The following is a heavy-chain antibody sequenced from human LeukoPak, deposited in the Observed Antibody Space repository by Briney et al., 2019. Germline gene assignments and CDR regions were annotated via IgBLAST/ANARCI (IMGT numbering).Heavy chain of an antibody. CDR3: ARHPVVVTAAYYFDY. D-gene: IGHD2-21*02. V-gene: IGHV4-61*05. CDR1: NASIISSSYY. J-gene: IGHJ4*02. CDR2: IYYSGST. Sequence: SETLSLTCSVSNASIISSSYYWSWVRQPPGKGLEWIGYIYYSGSTNYNPSLKSRVTISVDTSKNQFSLKLSSVTAADTAVYYCARHPVVVTAAYYFDYWGQGTLVTVSS.